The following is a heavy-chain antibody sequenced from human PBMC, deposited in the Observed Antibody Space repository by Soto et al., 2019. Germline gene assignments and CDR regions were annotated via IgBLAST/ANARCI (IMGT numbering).Heavy chain of an antibody. CDR3: ARDFGVVPINNAIGRAAAGAHYYYGMEV. J-gene: IGHJ6*02. CDR1: GYTFTSYY. CDR2: INPSGGST. D-gene: IGHD6-13*01. V-gene: IGHV1-46*01. Sequence: ASVKVSCKASGYTFTSYYMHWVRQAPGQGLEWMGIINPSGGSTSYAQKFQGRVTMTRDTSTNTVYMELSSLRSEDTAMYYCARDFGVVPINNAIGRAAAGAHYYYGMEVWGQGTTVTVSS.